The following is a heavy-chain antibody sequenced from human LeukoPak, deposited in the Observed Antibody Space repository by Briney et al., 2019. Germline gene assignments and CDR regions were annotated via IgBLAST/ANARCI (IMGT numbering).Heavy chain of an antibody. CDR2: INSDGSST. CDR1: GFTFSSYW. J-gene: IGHJ4*02. CDR3: TRSLSGYDYSPDY. Sequence: PEGSLRLSCAASGFTFSSYWMHWVRQAPGKGLVWVSRINSDGSSTAYADSVKGRFTISRDNAKNTLYLQMNSLRAEDTAVYYCTRSLSGYDYSPDYWGQGTLVTVSS. D-gene: IGHD6-25*01. V-gene: IGHV3-74*03.